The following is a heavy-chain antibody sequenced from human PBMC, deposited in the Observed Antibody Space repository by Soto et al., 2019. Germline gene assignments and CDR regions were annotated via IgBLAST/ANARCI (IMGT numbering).Heavy chain of an antibody. CDR3: ARGRPNYFYYGLDA. Sequence: PSETLSLTCTVSGGSIKSDYYWAWVRQFPGGGLQWMGYKYYSGATDSDPSLERRVSFSVDMSKNQFSLNLTSVTVADTAVYYCARGRPNYFYYGLDAWGQGNPGHRLL. V-gene: IGHV4-30-4*01. CDR2: KYYSGAT. CDR1: GGSIKSDYY. J-gene: IGHJ6*02.